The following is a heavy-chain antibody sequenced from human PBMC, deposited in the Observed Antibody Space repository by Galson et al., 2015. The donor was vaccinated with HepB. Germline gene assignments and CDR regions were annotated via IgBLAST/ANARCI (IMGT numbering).Heavy chain of an antibody. D-gene: IGHD3-22*01. CDR1: RPSSSSYA. CDR3: AKGRAMMAVT. Sequence: SLRLPCAASRPSSSSYATSWVRQAPGKGLAWVSAISGGGGSRYYADSVKGRFTISRDNSKNTLYLQMNSLSAGDTAVYYCAKGRAMMAVTWGQGTLVTVSS. V-gene: IGHV3-23*01. CDR2: ISGGGGSR. J-gene: IGHJ4*02.